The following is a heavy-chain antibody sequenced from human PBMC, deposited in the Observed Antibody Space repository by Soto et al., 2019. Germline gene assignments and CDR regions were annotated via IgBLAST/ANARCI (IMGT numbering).Heavy chain of an antibody. Sequence: PSETLSLTCTVSGGSISSYYWSWIRQPPGKGLEWIGYIYYSGSTNYNPSLKSRVTISVDTSKNQFSLKLSSVTAADTAVYYCARDTVGGGWFDPWGQGTLVTVSS. J-gene: IGHJ5*02. CDR1: GGSISSYY. CDR3: ARDTVGGGWFDP. D-gene: IGHD4-17*01. CDR2: IYYSGST. V-gene: IGHV4-59*01.